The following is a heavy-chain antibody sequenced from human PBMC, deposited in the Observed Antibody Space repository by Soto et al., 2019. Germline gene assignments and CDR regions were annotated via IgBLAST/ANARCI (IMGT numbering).Heavy chain of an antibody. Sequence: QVQLQESGPGLVKSSETLSLTCTVSGGSVNSEHYYWNWIRQPPGKGLEWIGYFYYTGSTNYNPSLESRLTMSVDMSKNHFSLKLSSVTDADTAVYYCAGGTDGKKVAYWGQGTLVTVSS. D-gene: IGHD5-12*01. CDR2: FYYTGST. V-gene: IGHV4-61*03. CDR3: AGGTDGKKVAY. J-gene: IGHJ4*02. CDR1: GGSVNSEHYY.